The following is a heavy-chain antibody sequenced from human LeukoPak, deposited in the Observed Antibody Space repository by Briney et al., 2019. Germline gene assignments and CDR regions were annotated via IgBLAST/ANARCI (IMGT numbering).Heavy chain of an antibody. CDR3: AKGDTVGIVVVPAAMTFDY. Sequence: PGGSLRLSCAASGFTFSSYGMHWVRQAPGKGLEWVAFIRYDGSNKYYADSVKGRFTISRDNSKNTLYLQMNSLRAEDTAVYYCAKGDTVGIVVVPAAMTFDYWGQGTLVTVSS. V-gene: IGHV3-30*02. D-gene: IGHD2-2*03. J-gene: IGHJ4*02. CDR1: GFTFSSYG. CDR2: IRYDGSNK.